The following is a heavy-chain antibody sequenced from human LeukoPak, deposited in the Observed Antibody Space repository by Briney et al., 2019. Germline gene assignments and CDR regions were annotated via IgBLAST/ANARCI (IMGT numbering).Heavy chain of an antibody. Sequence: PSETLSLTCTLSRGSIMTTHWWSWVRQPPGKGLEWIGEIYHTGTTNYSPSLKSRLTISVDQSRNQFSLRLSSVTAADTATYYCAAWGVDYGGNFDYSDYWGQGTLVTVSS. CDR2: IYHTGTT. CDR1: RGSIMTTHW. CDR3: AAWGVDYGGNFDYSDY. D-gene: IGHD4-23*01. J-gene: IGHJ4*02. V-gene: IGHV4-4*02.